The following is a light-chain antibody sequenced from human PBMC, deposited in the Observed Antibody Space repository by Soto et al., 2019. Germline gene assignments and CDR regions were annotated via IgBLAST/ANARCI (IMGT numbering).Light chain of an antibody. CDR2: GAS. Sequence: EIVLTQSPGTLSLSQGEGATLSCRASQSVSSSFFAWYQQKPGQAPRLLIYGASSRATGIPDRFSGSGTGTAFTLTFCSLEPEDFALYYRQQYCSSPWTFGQGTKVETK. J-gene: IGKJ1*01. CDR1: QSVSSSF. CDR3: QQYCSSPWT. V-gene: IGKV3-20*01.